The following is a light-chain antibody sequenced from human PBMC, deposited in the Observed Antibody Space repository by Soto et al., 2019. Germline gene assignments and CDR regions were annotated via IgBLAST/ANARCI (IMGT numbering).Light chain of an antibody. Sequence: EIVLTQSPGTLSLSPGERATLSCRASQSVSSSYLAWYQQKPGQAPRLLIYGASSRDTGIPDRFSGSGSGTDFTLTIRRLEPEDFAVYYCQQYGSSPPTFGHGTKVDSK. CDR3: QQYGSSPPT. J-gene: IGKJ3*01. V-gene: IGKV3-20*01. CDR2: GAS. CDR1: QSVSSSY.